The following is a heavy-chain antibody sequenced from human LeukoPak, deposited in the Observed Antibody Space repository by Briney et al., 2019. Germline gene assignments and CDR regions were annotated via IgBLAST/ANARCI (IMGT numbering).Heavy chain of an antibody. Sequence: ASVKVSCKASGYTFTSYGISGVRQAPGQGLEWMGLISAYNGKTNSAQKLPGRVTMTTDTSTSTAYLGRRSLRSHHTAVYYCARDLTVVPVAYFDSWGQGTLVTVSS. J-gene: IGHJ4*02. V-gene: IGHV1-18*01. CDR3: ARDLTVVPVAYFDS. CDR1: GYTFTSYG. D-gene: IGHD2-2*01. CDR2: ISAYNGKT.